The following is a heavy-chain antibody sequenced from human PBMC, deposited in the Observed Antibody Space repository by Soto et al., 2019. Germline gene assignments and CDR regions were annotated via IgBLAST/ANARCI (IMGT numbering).Heavy chain of an antibody. CDR3: ARHTIPGYGLDY. Sequence: TSETLSLTCTVSGGSISSSSYYWGWIRQPPGKGLEWIGSIYYSGSTYYNPSLKSRVTISVDTSKNQFSLKLSSVTAADTAVYYCARHTIPGYGLDYWGQGTLVTVSS. CDR1: GGSISSSSYY. CDR2: IYYSGST. V-gene: IGHV4-39*01. J-gene: IGHJ4*02. D-gene: IGHD5-18*01.